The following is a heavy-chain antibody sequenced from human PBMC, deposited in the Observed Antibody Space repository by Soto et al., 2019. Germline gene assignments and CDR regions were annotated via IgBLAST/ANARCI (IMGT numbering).Heavy chain of an antibody. CDR3: ARSIVGVTALDY. J-gene: IGHJ4*02. Sequence: QVQLVQSGAEEKKPGASVKVSCKASGYTFTSYDMHWVRQAPGQRLEWMGWINAGNGNTKYSQKFQGRVTITRDTSASTAYMELSRLRSEHTAVYCCARSIVGVTALDYWGQGTLVTVSS. CDR2: INAGNGNT. V-gene: IGHV1-3*05. CDR1: GYTFTSYD. D-gene: IGHD2-21*02.